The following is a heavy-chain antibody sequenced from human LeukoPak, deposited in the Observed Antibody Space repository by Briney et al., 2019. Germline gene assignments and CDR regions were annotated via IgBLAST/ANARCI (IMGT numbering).Heavy chain of an antibody. CDR3: ARDSRLSGRYGEVDY. V-gene: IGHV3-30-3*01. J-gene: IGHJ4*02. CDR1: GFTFSSYA. D-gene: IGHD4-17*01. Sequence: GRSLRLSCAASGFTFSSYAMHWVRQAPGKGLGWVAVISYDGSNKYYADSVKGRFTISRDNSKNTLYLQMNSLRAEDTAVYYCARDSRLSGRYGEVDYWGQGTLVTVSS. CDR2: ISYDGSNK.